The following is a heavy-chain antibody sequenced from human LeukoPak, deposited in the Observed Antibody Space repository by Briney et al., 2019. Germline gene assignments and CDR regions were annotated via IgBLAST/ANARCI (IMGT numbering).Heavy chain of an antibody. D-gene: IGHD3-3*01. CDR2: IIPILGIA. CDR1: GGTFSSYA. V-gene: IGHV1-69*04. Sequence: SVKVSCKASGGTFSSYAISWVRQAPGQGLEWMGRIIPILGIANYAQKFQGRVTITADKSTSTAYMELSSLRSEDTAVYYCATEFPYYDFWSGLNWFDPWGQGTLVTVPS. CDR3: ATEFPYYDFWSGLNWFDP. J-gene: IGHJ5*02.